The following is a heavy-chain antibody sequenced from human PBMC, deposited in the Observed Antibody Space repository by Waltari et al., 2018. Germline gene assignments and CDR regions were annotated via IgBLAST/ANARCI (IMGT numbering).Heavy chain of an antibody. CDR2: IIPILGIA. V-gene: IGHV1-69*09. CDR1: GGTFSSYT. J-gene: IGHJ4*02. CDR3: ARERGSMRGYDSRGALSY. Sequence: QVQLVQSGAEVKKPGSSVKVSCKASGGTFSSYTISWVRQAPGQGLEWMGRIIPILGIANYAQKFQGRVTITADKSTSTAYMELSSLRSEDTAVYYCARERGSMRGYDSRGALSYWGQGTLVTVSS. D-gene: IGHD3-22*01.